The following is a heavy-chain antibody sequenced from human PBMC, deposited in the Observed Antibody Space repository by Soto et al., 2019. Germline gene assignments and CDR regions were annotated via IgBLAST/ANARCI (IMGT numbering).Heavy chain of an antibody. V-gene: IGHV1-18*01. CDR3: ARDVEYSSGPTLGLDY. J-gene: IGHJ4*02. CDR2: ISAYNGNT. CDR1: GYTFTSYG. D-gene: IGHD6-19*01. Sequence: ASVKVSCKASGYTFTSYGISWVRQAPGQGLEWMGWISAYNGNTNYAQKLQGRVTMTTDTSTSTAYMELRSLRSDDTAVYYCARDVEYSSGPTLGLDYWGQGTLVTVSS.